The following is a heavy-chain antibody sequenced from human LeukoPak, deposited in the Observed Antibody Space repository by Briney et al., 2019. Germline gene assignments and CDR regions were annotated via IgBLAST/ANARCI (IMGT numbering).Heavy chain of an antibody. CDR1: GGSITDSF. D-gene: IGHD4-17*01. V-gene: IGHV4-4*07. Sequence: ETLSLTCTVSGGSITDSFWTWIRQPAGKGLEWIGRIYSSGITNCSPSLKSRVTMSVDTSKNQFSLNLTSVTAADTAIYFCASEQTTAGGRRLDSWGQGTLVIVSS. J-gene: IGHJ4*02. CDR2: IYSSGIT. CDR3: ASEQTTAGGRRLDS.